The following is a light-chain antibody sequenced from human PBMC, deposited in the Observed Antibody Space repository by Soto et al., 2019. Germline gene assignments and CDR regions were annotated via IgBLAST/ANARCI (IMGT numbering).Light chain of an antibody. CDR1: QSVSSSY. CDR2: GAS. CDR3: QQFGSSSWT. Sequence: ESVLTQSAGTLSITPGEKATLSCRASQSVSSSYLAWYQQKPGQAPRLLIYGASSRATGIPDRFSGSGSGTDFTLTVSRLEPEDFAVYYCQQFGSSSWTFGQGTKVDIK. V-gene: IGKV3-20*01. J-gene: IGKJ1*01.